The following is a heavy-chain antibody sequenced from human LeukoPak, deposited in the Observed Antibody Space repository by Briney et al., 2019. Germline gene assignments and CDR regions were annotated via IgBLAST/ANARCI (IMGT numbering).Heavy chain of an antibody. V-gene: IGHV6-1*01. Sequence: SQTLSLTCAVSGDLLSSNNAAWDWIRQSPSRGLEWLERTYYRSKWYNDYAVSVKSRITINPDTYKNQFSLQLNSVPPEDTAVYYCARSPEAYDSCGCDYWGQGTLVTVSS. CDR1: GDLLSSNNAA. J-gene: IGHJ4*02. CDR3: ARSPEAYDSCGCDY. CDR2: TYYRSKWYN. D-gene: IGHD3-22*01.